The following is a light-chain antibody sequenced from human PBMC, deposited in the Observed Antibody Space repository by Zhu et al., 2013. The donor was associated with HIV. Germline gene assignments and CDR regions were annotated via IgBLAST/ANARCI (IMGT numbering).Light chain of an antibody. J-gene: IGKJ1*01. V-gene: IGKV1-17*02. CDR1: QDIRSD. CDR2: ASP. CDR3: LQYRDYPRT. Sequence: DIQMTQSPSSLAAFVGDGVTMSCRASQDIRSDLGWYHQKPGKAPERLIYASPTVFTGAPLRFSVNGSGTEFILSISDLQPEDCGIYYCLQYRDYPRTFG.